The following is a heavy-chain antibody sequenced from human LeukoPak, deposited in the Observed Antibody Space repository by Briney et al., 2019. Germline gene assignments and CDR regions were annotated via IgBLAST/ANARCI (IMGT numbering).Heavy chain of an antibody. CDR1: GGSISSYY. D-gene: IGHD1-26*01. CDR3: ARDNSGSYYTWDYAFDI. Sequence: SETLSLTCTVSGGSISSYYWSWIRQPPGKGLEWIGYIYYSGSTNYNPSLKSRVTISVDTSKNQFSLKLSSVTAADTAVYYCARDNSGSYYTWDYAFDIWGQGTMVTVSS. V-gene: IGHV4-59*01. CDR2: IYYSGST. J-gene: IGHJ3*02.